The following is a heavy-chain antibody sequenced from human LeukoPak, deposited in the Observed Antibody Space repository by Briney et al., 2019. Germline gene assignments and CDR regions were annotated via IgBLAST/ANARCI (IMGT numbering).Heavy chain of an antibody. Sequence: PGRSLRLSCAASGFAFNTYGMHWIRQAPGKGLEWVAVIWSDGSHEYFADSVRGRFTISRDNSRNMVYLQMNSLGVEDTAVYYCASAAGAFDMWGQGTLVTVSS. J-gene: IGHJ3*02. CDR2: IWSDGSHE. D-gene: IGHD6-13*01. V-gene: IGHV3-33*01. CDR3: ASAAGAFDM. CDR1: GFAFNTYG.